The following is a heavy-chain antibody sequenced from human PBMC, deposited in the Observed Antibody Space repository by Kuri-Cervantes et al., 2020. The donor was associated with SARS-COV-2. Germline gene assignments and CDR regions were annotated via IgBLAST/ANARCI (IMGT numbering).Heavy chain of an antibody. CDR2: IIPNLGPA. CDR1: GGTFRNYG. V-gene: IGHV1-69*10. J-gene: IGHJ6*02. Sequence: SVKVSCKASGGTFRNYGFSWVRQAPGQRLEWMGGIIPNLGPANYAPRFQGRATITADQSTNIAYVELNSLTSEDTAVYYCARGGVATPYYAMDVWGQGTTVTVSS. CDR3: ARGGVATPYYAMDV. D-gene: IGHD2-21*01.